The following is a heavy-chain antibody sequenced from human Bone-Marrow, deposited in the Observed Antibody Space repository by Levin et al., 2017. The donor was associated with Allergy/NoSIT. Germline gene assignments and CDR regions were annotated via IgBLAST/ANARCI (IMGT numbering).Heavy chain of an antibody. CDR3: AGQVGTVLRGVLLGGYFDY. CDR1: GASISNVNYY. Sequence: GSLRLSCNVSGASISNVNYYWGWIRQTPGKGLEWIGSIYYIGTTYYNPSLKSRVSISADRSKNQFSLRLMSVTAADTAVYFCAGQVGTVLRGVLLGGYFDYWGQRTLVTVSS. CDR2: IYYIGTT. D-gene: IGHD3-10*01. J-gene: IGHJ4*02. V-gene: IGHV4-39*01.